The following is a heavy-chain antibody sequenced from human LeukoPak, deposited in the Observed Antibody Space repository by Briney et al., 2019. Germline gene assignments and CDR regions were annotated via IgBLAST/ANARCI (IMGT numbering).Heavy chain of an antibody. CDR1: GGSMSSYY. CDR3: ARGAERNILLDL. J-gene: IGHJ5*02. D-gene: IGHD1-14*01. V-gene: IGHV4-59*01. Sequence: SETLSLTCLVSGGSMSSYYWNWIRQSPAKGLEWIAYIYDSGRTNYNPSLRCRVTIPVDTSKNQFSLTLSSLAEADTAVFYCARGAERNILLDLWGQGTLVTVS. CDR2: IYDSGRT.